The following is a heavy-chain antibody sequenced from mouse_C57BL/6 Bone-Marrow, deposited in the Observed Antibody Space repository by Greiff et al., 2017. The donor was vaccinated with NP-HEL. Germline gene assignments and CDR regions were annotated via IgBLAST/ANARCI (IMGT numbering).Heavy chain of an antibody. V-gene: IGHV1-69*01. CDR3: AREEGYDYDGCLYFDY. Sequence: QVQLQQSGAELVMPGASVKLSCKASGYTFTSYWMHWVKQRPGQGLEWIGEIDPSDSYTNYNQKFKGKSTLTVDKSSSTAYMQLSSLTSEDSAVYYCAREEGYDYDGCLYFDYWGQGTTLTVSS. D-gene: IGHD2-4*01. J-gene: IGHJ2*01. CDR1: GYTFTSYW. CDR2: IDPSDSYT.